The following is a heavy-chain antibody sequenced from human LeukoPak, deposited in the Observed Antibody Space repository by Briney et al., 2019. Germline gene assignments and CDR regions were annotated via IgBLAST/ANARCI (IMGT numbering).Heavy chain of an antibody. CDR2: ITTNGGST. D-gene: IGHD3-22*01. Sequence: GGSLRLSCAASGFTFASNGMSWVRQAPGKGLEWVSFITTNGGSTSYADSVEGRFTISRDNPRNTLYMQMNSLRDEDTAVYYCAIMHGYYDGTGYWVQWGQGTLVTVSS. V-gene: IGHV3-23*01. CDR1: GFTFASNG. J-gene: IGHJ1*01. CDR3: AIMHGYYDGTGYWVQ.